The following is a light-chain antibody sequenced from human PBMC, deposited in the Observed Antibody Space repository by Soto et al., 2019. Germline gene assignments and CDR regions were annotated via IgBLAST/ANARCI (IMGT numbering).Light chain of an antibody. CDR1: QNISIW. Sequence: DIQMTQSPSTLSASVGDRVTLTCRASQNISIWLAWYQQKPGKAPKVLIWDASTLQRGVPSRFSGSGSGTEFTLTISSLQPDDFATYYCQQYNGYSTWTFGQGTKVDIK. CDR2: DAS. CDR3: QQYNGYSTWT. J-gene: IGKJ1*01. V-gene: IGKV1-5*01.